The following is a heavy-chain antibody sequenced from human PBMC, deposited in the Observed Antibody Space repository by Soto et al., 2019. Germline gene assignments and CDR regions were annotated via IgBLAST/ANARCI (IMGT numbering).Heavy chain of an antibody. CDR3: ARDGPPGYCSNTSCYIT. Sequence: QVQLVQSGAEVKKPGSSVKVSCKASGGTFSSYAISWVRQAPGQGLEWMGGIIPIFGTANHHQKFQGRVTITTGEPTRKAYMDLSSLRSEDTAEYYCARDGPPGYCSNTSCYITWGQGTLVTVSS. J-gene: IGHJ5*02. CDR2: IIPIFGTA. V-gene: IGHV1-69*01. CDR1: GGTFSSYA. D-gene: IGHD2-2*02.